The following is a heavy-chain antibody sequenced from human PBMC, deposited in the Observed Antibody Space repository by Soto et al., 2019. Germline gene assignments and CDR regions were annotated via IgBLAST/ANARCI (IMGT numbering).Heavy chain of an antibody. Sequence: LRLSCAASGFTFSSYGMHWVRQAPGKGLEWVAVISYDGSNKYYADSVKGRFTISGDNSKNTLYLQMNSLRAEDTAVYYCAKDPEEQRYYYYGMDVWGQGTTVTVSS. CDR3: AKDPEEQRYYYYGMDV. J-gene: IGHJ6*02. CDR2: ISYDGSNK. V-gene: IGHV3-30*18. D-gene: IGHD1-1*01. CDR1: GFTFSSYG.